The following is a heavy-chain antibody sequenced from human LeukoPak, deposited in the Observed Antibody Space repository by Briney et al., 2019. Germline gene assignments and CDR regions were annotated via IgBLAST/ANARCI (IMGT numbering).Heavy chain of an antibody. CDR1: GFTFSGYG. V-gene: IGHV3-30*18. CDR3: AKLASGSYFDAFDI. J-gene: IGHJ3*02. CDR2: ISYDGSNK. D-gene: IGHD1-26*01. Sequence: GGSLRLSCAASGFTFSGYGMHWVRQAPGKGLEWVAVISYDGSNKYYADSVKGRFTISRDNSKNTLYLQMNSLRAEDTAVYYCAKLASGSYFDAFDIWGQGTMVTVSS.